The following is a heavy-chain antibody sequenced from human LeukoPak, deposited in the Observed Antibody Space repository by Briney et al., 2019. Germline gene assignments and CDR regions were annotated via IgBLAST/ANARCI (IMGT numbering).Heavy chain of an antibody. V-gene: IGHV4-39*01. CDR1: NGSIGSTVYY. CDR2: IYYSGST. CDR3: ARHRTGSYPVGFDP. Sequence: SETLSLTCAVSNGSIGSTVYYWAWIRQPPGKGLEWIGSIYYSGSTYYNPSLKSRLTISVDSSRNQFSLKLSSVTAADTAVYFCARHRTGSYPVGFDPWGQGTLVTVSS. J-gene: IGHJ5*02. D-gene: IGHD3-10*01.